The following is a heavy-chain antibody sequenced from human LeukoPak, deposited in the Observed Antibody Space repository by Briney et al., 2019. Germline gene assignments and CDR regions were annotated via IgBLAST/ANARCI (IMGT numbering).Heavy chain of an antibody. D-gene: IGHD3-10*01. J-gene: IGHJ4*02. Sequence: SETLSLTCIVSGAYVTTYSWNWIRQSPGKGLEWIGYFALSGATSYSSSLKSRVTISRDTSKNQLSLKLTSVTAADTAVYYCARRDRFFGEGAFDYWGQGTLVTVSS. V-gene: IGHV4-59*08. CDR1: GAYVTTYS. CDR3: ARRDRFFGEGAFDY. CDR2: FALSGAT.